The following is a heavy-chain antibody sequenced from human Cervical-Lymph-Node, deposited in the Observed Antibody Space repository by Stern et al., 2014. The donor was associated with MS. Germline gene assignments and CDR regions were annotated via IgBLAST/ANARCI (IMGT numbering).Heavy chain of an antibody. CDR3: ARDRLSGGWFLQH. J-gene: IGHJ1*01. V-gene: IGHV3-11*01. D-gene: IGHD6-19*01. CDR2: ISGSGDTI. Sequence: VQLVESGGGLGKPGGSLRLSCATSGFTFSDFYMNWIRQAPGKGLDWIAYISGSGDTIHYIDSVKGRFNISRDNVKNTLYLQMNSLRAEDTAIYYCARDRLSGGWFLQHWGQGTLVTVSS. CDR1: GFTFSDFY.